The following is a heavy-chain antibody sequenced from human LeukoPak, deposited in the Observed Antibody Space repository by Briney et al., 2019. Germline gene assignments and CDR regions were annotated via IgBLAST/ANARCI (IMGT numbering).Heavy chain of an antibody. CDR2: IKQDGGEK. CDR1: GFTFSSYW. Sequence: GGSLRLSCAASGFTFSSYWMIWVRQAPGKGLEWVANIKQDGGEKYYVNSVKGRFTISRDNAKNSLYLQMNSLRAEDTAVYYCARESMVRGVIPPYYYYYMDVWGKGTTVTVSS. CDR3: ARESMVRGVIPPYYYYYMDV. V-gene: IGHV3-7*01. J-gene: IGHJ6*03. D-gene: IGHD3-10*01.